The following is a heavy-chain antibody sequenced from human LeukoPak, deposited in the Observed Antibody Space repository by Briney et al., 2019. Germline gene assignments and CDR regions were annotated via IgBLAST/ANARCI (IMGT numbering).Heavy chain of an antibody. CDR2: INHSGST. D-gene: IGHD2-21*01. CDR1: GGSFSGYY. Sequence: SETLSHTCAVYGGSFSGYYWSWIRQPPGKGLEWIGEINHSGSTNYNPSLKSRVTISVDTSKNQFSLKLSSVTAADTAVYYCARRRAYGSWFDYWGQGTLVTVSS. V-gene: IGHV4-34*01. CDR3: ARRRAYGSWFDY. J-gene: IGHJ5*01.